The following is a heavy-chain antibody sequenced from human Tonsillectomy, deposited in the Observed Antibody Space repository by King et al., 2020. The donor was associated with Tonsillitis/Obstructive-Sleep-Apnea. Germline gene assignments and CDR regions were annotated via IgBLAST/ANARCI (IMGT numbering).Heavy chain of an antibody. V-gene: IGHV4-31*03. CDR1: GGSISSGDYY. D-gene: IGHD4-11*01. CDR2: IYYSGST. J-gene: IGHJ4*02. CDR3: ARVPTDYSKGWSPYYFDY. Sequence: QLQESGPGLVKPSQTLSLTCTVSGGSISSGDYYWRWIRQHPGKGLEWIGYIYYSGSTYYNPSLKSRVTISIDTSKNQFSLKLSSVTAADTDVYYCARVPTDYSKGWSPYYFDYWGQGTLVTVSS.